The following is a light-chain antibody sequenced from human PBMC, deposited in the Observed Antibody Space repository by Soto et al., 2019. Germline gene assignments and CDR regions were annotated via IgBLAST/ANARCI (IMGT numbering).Light chain of an antibody. V-gene: IGKV4-1*01. J-gene: IGKJ1*01. CDR1: QSVLYSSNNKNY. Sequence: DIVRTQSPDSLAVSLGERATINCKSSQSVLYSSNNKNYLAWYQQKPGQPPKLLIYWASTRESGVPDRFSGSGSGTDFTLTISSLQAEDVAVYYCQQYYSTPWTFCQGAKVDVK. CDR2: WAS. CDR3: QQYYSTPWT.